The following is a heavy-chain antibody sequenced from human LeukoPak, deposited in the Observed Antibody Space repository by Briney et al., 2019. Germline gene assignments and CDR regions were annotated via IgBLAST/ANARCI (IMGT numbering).Heavy chain of an antibody. CDR2: ISPRGGGT. V-gene: IGHV3-23*01. J-gene: IGHJ4*02. CDR1: GFTFRNYG. D-gene: IGHD7-27*01. Sequence: PGGSLRLSCAASGFTFRNYGMNWVRQAPGKGLEWLSGISPRGGGTYYADSVKGRFTISRDDSKNMLSLQMNSLRVDDTAVYYCARDLAWGAFDYWGQGALVTVSS. CDR3: ARDLAWGAFDY.